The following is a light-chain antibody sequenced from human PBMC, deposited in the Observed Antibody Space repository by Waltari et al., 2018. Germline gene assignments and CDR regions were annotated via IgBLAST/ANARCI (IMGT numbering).Light chain of an antibody. CDR1: QSVSSSY. Sequence: EIVLTQSPGTLSLSPGERATLSCRAIQSVSSSYLAWYQQKPGQAPRVLIHGASNRATGIPDRFSGSGSGTDFTLTISRLEPEDFAVYYCQQDGSSPWTFGQGTKVEIK. J-gene: IGKJ1*01. V-gene: IGKV3-20*01. CDR3: QQDGSSPWT. CDR2: GAS.